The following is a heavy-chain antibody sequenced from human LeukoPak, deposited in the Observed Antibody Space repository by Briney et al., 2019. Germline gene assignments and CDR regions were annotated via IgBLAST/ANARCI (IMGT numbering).Heavy chain of an antibody. Sequence: XXXTMXXVRQXPGKXLXXXXAISGADDGYYADSVKGRFTISRDNSKNTLYLQMNSLRAEDTAVYYCAKARTPVTSYFDKWGQGTLVTVSS. CDR3: AKARTPVTSYFDK. CDR1: XXXT. J-gene: IGHJ4*02. D-gene: IGHD4-23*01. V-gene: IGHV3-23*01. CDR2: ISGADDG.